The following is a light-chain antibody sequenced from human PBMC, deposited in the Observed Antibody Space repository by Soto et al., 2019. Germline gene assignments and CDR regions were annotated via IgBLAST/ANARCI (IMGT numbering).Light chain of an antibody. CDR1: QSLVHSDGNTY. Sequence: DIVLTQTPLSSPVTLGQPASISCRSSQSLVHSDGNTYLSWFHQRPGQPPRLLIDKVSNHFSGVPERFSGSGAGTDFTLKISRVEAEDVGVYFCMQATQYRPYTFGQGTKLEIK. CDR2: KVS. CDR3: MQATQYRPYT. V-gene: IGKV2-24*01. J-gene: IGKJ2*01.